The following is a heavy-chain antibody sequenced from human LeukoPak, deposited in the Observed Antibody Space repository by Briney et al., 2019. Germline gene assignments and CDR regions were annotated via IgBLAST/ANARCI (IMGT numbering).Heavy chain of an antibody. D-gene: IGHD3-9*01. CDR1: GFTFSSYW. CDR3: AYTDGWLTGDYFDY. CDR2: IKQDGSEK. J-gene: IGHJ4*02. Sequence: GGSLRLSCAASGFTFSSYWMSWVRQAPGKGLEWVANIKQDGSEKYYVDSVKGRFSISRDNAKNSLYLQMNSLRAEDTAVYYCAYTDGWLTGDYFDYWGQGTLVTVSS. V-gene: IGHV3-7*01.